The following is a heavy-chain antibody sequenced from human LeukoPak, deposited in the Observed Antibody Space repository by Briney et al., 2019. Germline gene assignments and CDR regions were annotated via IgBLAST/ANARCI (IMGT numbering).Heavy chain of an antibody. CDR1: GGSISSGSYY. CDR3: ACQTEGVFGFWNV. CDR2: IYTSGST. V-gene: IGHV4-61*02. Sequence: SETLSLTCTVSGGSISSGSYYWSWIRQPAGKGLEWIGRIYTSGSTNYNPSLKSRVTISVDTSKNQFSLKLSSVTAADTGVYYCACQTEGVFGFWNVWGQGTTVTVSS. J-gene: IGHJ6*02. D-gene: IGHD3-3*01.